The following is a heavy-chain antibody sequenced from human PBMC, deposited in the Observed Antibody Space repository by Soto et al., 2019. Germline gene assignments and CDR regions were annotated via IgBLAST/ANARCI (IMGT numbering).Heavy chain of an antibody. Sequence: QVQLQESGPTLVKPSETLSLTCTVSGGSIRSYCWTWIRQPPGEGLEWIGCICNSGTTNYNPSLKSRVAISIDTQNNQFSLQLSSVTVADTAFYYCAGGGSIGVATRRLMDVWGKGTTVTVSS. CDR1: GGSIRSYC. V-gene: IGHV4-59*03. CDR2: ICNSGTT. CDR3: AGGGSIGVATRRLMDV. D-gene: IGHD3-22*01. J-gene: IGHJ6*03.